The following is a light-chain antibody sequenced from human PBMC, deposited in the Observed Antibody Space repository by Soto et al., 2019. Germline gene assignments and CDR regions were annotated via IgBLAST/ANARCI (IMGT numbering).Light chain of an antibody. CDR3: CSYSGSYLVL. Sequence: QSALTQPRSVSGSPGQSVTISCTGTSNDIGGYNYVSWYQQHPGKAPKLMIYDVRKRPSGVPGRFSDSKSGNTASLNISGLQSEDEADYYWCSYSGSYLVLFGGGTQLNVL. J-gene: IGLJ2*01. V-gene: IGLV2-11*01. CDR1: SNDIGGYNY. CDR2: DVR.